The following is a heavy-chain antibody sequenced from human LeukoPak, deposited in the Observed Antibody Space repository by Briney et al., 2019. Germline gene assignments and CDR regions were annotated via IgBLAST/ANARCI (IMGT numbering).Heavy chain of an antibody. CDR1: GYTLTELS. D-gene: IGHD4-4*01. Sequence: ASVTVSCKVSGYTLTELSMHWVRQAPGKGLEWMGGFDPEDGETIYAQKFQGRVTMTEDTSTDTAYMELSSLRSEDTAVYYCATVGRLLGGNYGSGLGYWGQGTLVTVSS. V-gene: IGHV1-24*01. J-gene: IGHJ4*02. CDR3: ATVGRLLGGNYGSGLGY. CDR2: FDPEDGET.